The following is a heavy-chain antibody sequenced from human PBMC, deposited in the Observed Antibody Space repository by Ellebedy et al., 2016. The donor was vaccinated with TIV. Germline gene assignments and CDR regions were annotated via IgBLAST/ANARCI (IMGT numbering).Heavy chain of an antibody. CDR3: ARSPYTGYSDLGFDY. V-gene: IGHV3-7*01. J-gene: IGHJ4*02. CDR2: IKQDGSET. D-gene: IGHD2-2*02. Sequence: GESLKISCAASGFTFSNYWMSWVRQAPGKGLEWVANIKQDGSETYYVDSVKGRFTISRDNAKNSLYLQMNSLRADDMAVYYCARSPYTGYSDLGFDYWGQGSLVTVSS. CDR1: GFTFSNYW.